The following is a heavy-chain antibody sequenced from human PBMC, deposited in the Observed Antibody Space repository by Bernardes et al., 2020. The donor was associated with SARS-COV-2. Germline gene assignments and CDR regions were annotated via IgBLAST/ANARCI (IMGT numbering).Heavy chain of an antibody. D-gene: IGHD6-13*01. J-gene: IGHJ5*02. V-gene: IGHV3-23*01. CDR2: ISGSGGST. CDR1: GFTFSSYA. Sequence: GGSLRLSCAASGFTFSSYAMSWVRQAPGKGLEWVSAISGSGGSTYYADSVKGRFTISRDNSKNTLYLQMNSLRAEDTAVYYCASDTKLTGIAAAGPLWDPWGQGTLVTVSS. CDR3: ASDTKLTGIAAAGPLWDP.